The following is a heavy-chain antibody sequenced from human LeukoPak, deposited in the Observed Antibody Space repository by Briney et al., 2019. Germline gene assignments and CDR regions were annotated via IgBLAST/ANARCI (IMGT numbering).Heavy chain of an antibody. J-gene: IGHJ4*02. Sequence: GGSLRLSCAASGFTFSSYSMNWVRQAPGKGLEWVSSISSSSSYIYYADSVKGRFTISRDNAKNSLYLQMNSLRAEDTAVYYCARHPRYGMVRGVDYFDYWGQGTLVTVSS. CDR1: GFTFSSYS. D-gene: IGHD3-10*01. V-gene: IGHV3-21*01. CDR3: ARHPRYGMVRGVDYFDY. CDR2: ISSSSSYI.